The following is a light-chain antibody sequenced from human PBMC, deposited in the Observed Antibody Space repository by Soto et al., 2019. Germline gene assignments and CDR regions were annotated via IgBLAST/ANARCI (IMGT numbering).Light chain of an antibody. CDR2: GAS. CDR3: QQYNNWPPVT. J-gene: IGKJ5*01. Sequence: EIVMTQSPATLSVSPGERATLSCRASQSVNNNLAWYQQKPGQAPRLLIYGASTKATGFPARFSGSGSGTEFTLTISSLQSEDFAVYYCQQYNNWPPVTFGQGTRLEIK. CDR1: QSVNNN. V-gene: IGKV3-15*01.